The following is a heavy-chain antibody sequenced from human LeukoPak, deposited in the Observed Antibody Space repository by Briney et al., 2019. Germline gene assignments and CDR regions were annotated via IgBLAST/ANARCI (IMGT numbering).Heavy chain of an antibody. Sequence: ASVKVSCKASGYTFTSYDISWVRQATGQGLEWMGWMNPNSGNTGYAQKFQGRVTMTRNTSISTAYMELSSLRSEDTAVYYCARGEGVPAAMPDYYYGMDVWGQGTTVTVSS. CDR3: ARGEGVPAAMPDYYYGMDV. J-gene: IGHJ6*02. CDR2: MNPNSGNT. D-gene: IGHD2-2*01. V-gene: IGHV1-8*01. CDR1: GYTFTSYD.